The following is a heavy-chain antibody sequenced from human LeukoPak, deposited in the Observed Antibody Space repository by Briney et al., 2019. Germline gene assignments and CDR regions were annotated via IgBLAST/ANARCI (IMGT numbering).Heavy chain of an antibody. D-gene: IGHD4-23*01. CDR3: ARPRSRGGNRAFQH. V-gene: IGHV4-34*01. J-gene: IGHJ1*01. CDR2: INHSGST. Sequence: GSLRLSCAASGFTFSTYTMNWVRQPPGKGLEWIGEINHSGSTNYNPSLKSRVTISVDTSKNQFSLKLSSVTAADTAVYYCARPRSRGGNRAFQHWGQGTLVTVSS. CDR1: GFTFSTYT.